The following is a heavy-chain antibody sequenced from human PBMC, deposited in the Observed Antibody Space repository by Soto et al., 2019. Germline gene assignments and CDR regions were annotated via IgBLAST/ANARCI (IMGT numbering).Heavy chain of an antibody. J-gene: IGHJ4*02. Sequence: QVQLVQSGAEVKKPGSSVKVSCKASGGTFSSYAISWVRQAPGQGLEWMGGIIPIFGTANYAQKFQGRVKITADESTSTAYMELSSLRSEDTAVYYCARGDSRVYYYGSGSYPMPFDYWGQGTLVTVSS. V-gene: IGHV1-69*12. CDR3: ARGDSRVYYYGSGSYPMPFDY. D-gene: IGHD3-10*01. CDR1: GGTFSSYA. CDR2: IIPIFGTA.